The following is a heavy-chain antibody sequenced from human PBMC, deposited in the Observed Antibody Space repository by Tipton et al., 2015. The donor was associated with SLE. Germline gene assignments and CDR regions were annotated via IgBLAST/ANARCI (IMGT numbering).Heavy chain of an antibody. V-gene: IGHV1-24*01. D-gene: IGHD1-7*01. CDR2: FEPEDGDT. Sequence: QVQLVQSGAEVKKPGASVKVSCKVSGYTLTDLSMYWVRQAPGKGLEWMGTFEPEDGDTVYAQEFQGRVTMTEDTSTHTAYMELSSLRSDDTAVYYCATFGEYNWNSLDYWGQGTLVTVSS. CDR1: GYTLTDLS. CDR3: ATFGEYNWNSLDY. J-gene: IGHJ4*02.